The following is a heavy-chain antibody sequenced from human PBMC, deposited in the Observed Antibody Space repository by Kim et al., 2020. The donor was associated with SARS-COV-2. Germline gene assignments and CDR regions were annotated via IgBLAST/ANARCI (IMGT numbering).Heavy chain of an antibody. Sequence: PTYAQGSTGRFVFSLDTSVSTTYLQINSLKAEDTAVYYCARVPNSGWYADYWGQGTLVTVSS. CDR3: ARVPNSGWYADY. J-gene: IGHJ4*02. D-gene: IGHD6-19*01. CDR2: P. V-gene: IGHV7-4-1*02.